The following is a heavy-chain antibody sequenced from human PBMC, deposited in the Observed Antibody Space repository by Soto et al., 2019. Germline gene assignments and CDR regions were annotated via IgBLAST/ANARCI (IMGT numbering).Heavy chain of an antibody. CDR3: ARDNAGTVTASPDNRYDP. CDR2: IYYSGST. Sequence: SETLSLTCAVSGGSISSGGYYWSWIRQHPGKGLEWIGYIYYSGSTYYNPSLKSRVTISVDTSKNQFSLKLSSVTAADTAVYYCARDNAGTVTASPDNRYDPWGQGTLDTVSS. J-gene: IGHJ5*02. D-gene: IGHD4-4*01. CDR1: GGSISSGGYY. V-gene: IGHV4-31*11.